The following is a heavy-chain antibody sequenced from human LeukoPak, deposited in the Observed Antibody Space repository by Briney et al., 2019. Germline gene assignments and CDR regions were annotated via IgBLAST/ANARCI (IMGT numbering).Heavy chain of an antibody. Sequence: GGSLRLSCAASGFTFSSYGMHWVRQAPGKGLEWVAVISYDGSSKYYADSVKGRFTISRDNSKNTLYLQMNSLRAEDTAVYYCAKVTNSYYYDSSGAFDIWGQGTMVTVSS. D-gene: IGHD3-22*01. V-gene: IGHV3-30*18. J-gene: IGHJ3*02. CDR1: GFTFSSYG. CDR2: ISYDGSSK. CDR3: AKVTNSYYYDSSGAFDI.